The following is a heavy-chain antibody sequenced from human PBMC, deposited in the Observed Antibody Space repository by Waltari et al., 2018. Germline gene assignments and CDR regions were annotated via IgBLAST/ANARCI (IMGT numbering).Heavy chain of an antibody. CDR2: VRRSGRT. D-gene: IGHD2-15*01. Sequence: QLRLQESGPGLVKPPGTLSLTCGVSGHVMGASDVLNWVRPPPGKGREWIGQVRRSGRTNYSPSFASRVAVSVDSSKNEFSLRLTFATAADTAVYYCARDRGRGLYLDSWGPGTLVTV. V-gene: IGHV4-4*03. J-gene: IGHJ4*02. CDR3: ARDRGRGLYLDS. CDR1: GHVMGASDV.